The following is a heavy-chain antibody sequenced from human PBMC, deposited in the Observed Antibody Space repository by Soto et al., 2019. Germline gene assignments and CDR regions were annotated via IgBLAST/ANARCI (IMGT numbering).Heavy chain of an antibody. CDR2: TYWDDDK. J-gene: IGHJ6*02. CDR3: AHKGGRGAGMDV. Sequence: QITLKESGPTLVKPTQTLTLTCTFSGFSLSTSGVGVAWIRQPPGQALEWLALTYWDDDKRYSPSLKSRLTMTKDPSKNQLALTLTNMDPVDAGTYYCAHKGGRGAGMDVWGQGTTVTVSS. CDR1: GFSLSTSGVG. D-gene: IGHD2-15*01. V-gene: IGHV2-5*02.